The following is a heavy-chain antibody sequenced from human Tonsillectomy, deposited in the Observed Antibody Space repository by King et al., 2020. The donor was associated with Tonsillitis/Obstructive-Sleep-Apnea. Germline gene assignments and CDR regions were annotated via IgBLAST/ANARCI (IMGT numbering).Heavy chain of an antibody. CDR1: DGSISSYY. J-gene: IGHJ6*03. CDR2: IYYSGTT. CDR3: ARTKLDYGDYEFTYYMDV. D-gene: IGHD4-17*01. Sequence: QLQESGPGLVKPSETLSLTCTVSDGSISSYYWSWVRQPPGKGLEWIGYIYYSGTTNYNPSLKSRVTISVDTSKNQFSLKLRSVTAADTAVYYCARTKLDYGDYEFTYYMDVWGKGPRSPSP. V-gene: IGHV4-59*01.